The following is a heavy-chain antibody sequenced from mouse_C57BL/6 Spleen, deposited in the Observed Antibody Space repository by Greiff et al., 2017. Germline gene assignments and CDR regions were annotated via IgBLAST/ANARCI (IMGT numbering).Heavy chain of an antibody. D-gene: IGHD1-1*01. CDR2: INPSSGYT. CDR1: GYTFTSYW. V-gene: IGHV1-7*01. CDR3: AREGDYYGSAFDY. Sequence: QVHVKQSGAELAKPGASVKLSCKASGYTFTSYWMHWVKQRPGQGLEWIGYINPSSGYTKYNQKFKDKATLTADKSSSTYYMQLSSLTYEDSAVYYCAREGDYYGSAFDYWGQGTTLTVSS. J-gene: IGHJ2*01.